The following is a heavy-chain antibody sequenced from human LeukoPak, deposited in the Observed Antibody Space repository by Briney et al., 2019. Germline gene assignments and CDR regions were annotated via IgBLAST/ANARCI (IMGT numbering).Heavy chain of an antibody. J-gene: IGHJ6*03. CDR1: GYSLSSGYC. Sequence: PSETLPLTCAVPGYSLSSGYCGAWIRPPPGLGLECIGRLYQSGSTYYNPSLKSRVTISVDTSKNQFSLKLSSVTAADTAVYYCASEQRAARPLSYYMDVWGKGTTVTVSS. D-gene: IGHD6-6*01. CDR3: ASEQRAARPLSYYMDV. V-gene: IGHV4-38-2*01. CDR2: LYQSGST.